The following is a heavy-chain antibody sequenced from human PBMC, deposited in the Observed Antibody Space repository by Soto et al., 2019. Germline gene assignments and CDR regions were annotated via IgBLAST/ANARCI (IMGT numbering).Heavy chain of an antibody. J-gene: IGHJ4*02. CDR1: GGSISSGGYY. CDR2: IYYSGST. V-gene: IGHV4-31*03. CDR3: ARYGSGSYYPTTFDY. Sequence: QVQLQESGPGLVKPSQTLSLTCTVSGGSISSGGYYWSWIRQHPGKGLECIGYIYYSGSTYYNPSLKSRVTISVATSENQSSLKLSSVTAADSAVYYCARYGSGSYYPTTFDYWGQGTLVTVSS. D-gene: IGHD3-10*01.